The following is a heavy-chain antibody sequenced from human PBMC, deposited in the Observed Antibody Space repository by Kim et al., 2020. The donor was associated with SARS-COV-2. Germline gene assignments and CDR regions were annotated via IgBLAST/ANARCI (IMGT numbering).Heavy chain of an antibody. CDR1: GFTFSSYA. J-gene: IGHJ6*02. Sequence: GGSLRLSCAASGFTFSSYAMSWVRQAPGKGLEWVSAISGSGGSTYYADSVKGRFTISRDNSKNTLYLQMNSLRAEDTAVYYCAKNPLVPLLWFGEQTGMDVWGQGTTVTVSS. D-gene: IGHD3-10*01. V-gene: IGHV3-23*01. CDR3: AKNPLVPLLWFGEQTGMDV. CDR2: ISGSGGST.